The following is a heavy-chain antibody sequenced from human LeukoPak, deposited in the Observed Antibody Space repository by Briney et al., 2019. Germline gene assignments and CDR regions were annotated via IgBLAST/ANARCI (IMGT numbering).Heavy chain of an antibody. Sequence: SGPTLVKPTQTLTLTCTFSGFSLSTSGVGVGWIRQPPGKALEWLALIYWNDDKRYSPSLKSRLTITKDTSKNQVVLTMTNMDPVDTATYYCAHRAIKKWLFVDAFDIWGQGTMVTVSS. D-gene: IGHD3-22*01. CDR1: GFSLSTSGVG. CDR3: AHRAIKKWLFVDAFDI. J-gene: IGHJ3*02. V-gene: IGHV2-5*01. CDR2: IYWNDDK.